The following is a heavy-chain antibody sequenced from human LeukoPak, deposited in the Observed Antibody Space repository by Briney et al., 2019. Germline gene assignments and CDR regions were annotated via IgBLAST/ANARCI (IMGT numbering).Heavy chain of an antibody. Sequence: ASVKVSCKGSGSSFNTYYMNWVRQAPGQGLEWLGCIHTDSGGTNFAHKFLDRVTMTRDKANTTAYLELRGLTSDDTAVYYCTRHVITLIRGVTDRREQWFDPWGPGTLVTVSS. CDR1: GSSFNTYY. D-gene: IGHD3-10*01. CDR3: TRHVITLIRGVTDRREQWFDP. V-gene: IGHV1-2*02. CDR2: IHTDSGGT. J-gene: IGHJ5*02.